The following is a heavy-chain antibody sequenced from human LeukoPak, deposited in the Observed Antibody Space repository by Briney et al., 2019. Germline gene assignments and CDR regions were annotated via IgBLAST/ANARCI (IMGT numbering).Heavy chain of an antibody. CDR3: ARTPRFGELNIDY. V-gene: IGHV1-2*02. J-gene: IGHJ4*02. CDR2: INPNSGGT. D-gene: IGHD3-10*01. CDR1: GYTFTGYY. Sequence: GASVKVSCKASGYTFTGYYMHWVRQAPGQGLEWMGWINPNSGGTNYAQKFQGRVTMTRDTSISTAYMELSRLRSDDTAVYYCARTPRFGELNIDYWGQGTLVTVSS.